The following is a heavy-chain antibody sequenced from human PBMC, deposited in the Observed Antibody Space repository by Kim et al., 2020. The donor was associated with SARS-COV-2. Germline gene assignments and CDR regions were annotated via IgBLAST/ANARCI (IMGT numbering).Heavy chain of an antibody. V-gene: IGHV4-34*01. D-gene: IGHD6-19*01. J-gene: IGHJ4*02. CDR3: ARGRGIAVAGTLDY. Sequence: NPSLKSRVTISVDTSKNQFSLKLSSVTAADTAVYYCARGRGIAVAGTLDYWGQGTLVTVSS.